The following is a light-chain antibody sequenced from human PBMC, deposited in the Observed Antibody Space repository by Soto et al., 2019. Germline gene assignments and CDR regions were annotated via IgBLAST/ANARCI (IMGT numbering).Light chain of an antibody. CDR1: QSISDW. CDR2: KTS. V-gene: IGKV1-5*03. J-gene: IGKJ2*01. Sequence: DVPMTQSPSTLSASVGDRVTITCRASQSISDWLVWYQQKPGKAPKLLIYKTSSLESGVPSRFSGSGSGTEFTLTISSLQPDDFATYYCQQYDSSSFTFGPGTKLEI. CDR3: QQYDSSSFT.